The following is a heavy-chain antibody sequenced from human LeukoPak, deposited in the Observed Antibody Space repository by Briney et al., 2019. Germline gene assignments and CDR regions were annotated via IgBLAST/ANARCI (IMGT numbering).Heavy chain of an antibody. CDR1: GFTLSSYE. D-gene: IGHD6-19*01. CDR3: ARDRIPGIAVPGGFDY. CDR2: IEYSGGSA. V-gene: IGHV3-11*04. Sequence: GGSLRLSCTVSGFTLSSYEMSWIRQAPGKGLEWVSSIEYSGGSAYYADSVKGRFTISRDNAKNSLYLQVNSLRAEDTAVYYCARDRIPGIAVPGGFDYWGQGTLVTVSS. J-gene: IGHJ4*02.